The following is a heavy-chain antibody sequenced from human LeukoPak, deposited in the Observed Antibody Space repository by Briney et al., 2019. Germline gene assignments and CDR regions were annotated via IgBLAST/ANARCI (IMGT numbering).Heavy chain of an antibody. D-gene: IGHD3-22*01. V-gene: IGHV1-2*06. Sequence: GASVKVSCRASGYSFTTFPMHWVRQAPGQGLEWMGRINPNSGGTNYAQNFQGKVTVTRDTSISTVYMELSGLRSDDTAVYYCTRYYYHTSGFDYWGQGTLVTVSS. J-gene: IGHJ4*02. CDR1: GYSFTTFP. CDR3: TRYYYHTSGFDY. CDR2: INPNSGGT.